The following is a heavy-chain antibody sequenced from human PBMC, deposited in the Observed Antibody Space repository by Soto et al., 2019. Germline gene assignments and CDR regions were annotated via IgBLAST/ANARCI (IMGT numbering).Heavy chain of an antibody. CDR2: IYYSGST. V-gene: IGHV4-39*01. J-gene: IGHJ5*02. CDR1: GGSISSSSYY. Sequence: SETLSLTCTVSGGSISSSSYYWGWIRQPPGKGLEWIGSIYYSGSTYYNPSLKSRVTISVDTSKNQFSLKLTSVTAADTAMYYCARHGSVTTEDQRYNWFDPWGQGTLVTVSS. CDR3: ARHGSVTTEDQRYNWFDP. D-gene: IGHD4-17*01.